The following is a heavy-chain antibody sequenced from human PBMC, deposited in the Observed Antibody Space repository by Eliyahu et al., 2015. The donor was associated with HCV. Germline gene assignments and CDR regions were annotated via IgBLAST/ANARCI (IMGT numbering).Heavy chain of an antibody. D-gene: IGHD1-26*01. Sequence: QVQLQESGPGLVKPSETLSLTCAVSGYXISSGYXXGWXRQPPGKGLXXIGSIYHSGSTYYNPSLKSRVTISVDTSKNQFSLKLSSVTAADTAVYYCAFQGQSWELPSDYWGQGTLVTVSS. J-gene: IGHJ4*02. CDR1: GYXISSGYX. CDR3: AFQGQSWELPSDY. CDR2: IYHSGST. V-gene: IGHV4-38-2*01.